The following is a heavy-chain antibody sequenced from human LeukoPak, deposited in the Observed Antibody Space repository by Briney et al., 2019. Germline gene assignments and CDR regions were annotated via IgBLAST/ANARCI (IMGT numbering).Heavy chain of an antibody. V-gene: IGHV4-59*12. CDR3: AREVADSSGYYYANWFDP. CDR2: IHYSGST. J-gene: IGHJ5*02. Sequence: SETLSLTCTVSGDSISRNYWSWIRQPPGKGLEWIGYIHYSGSTYYNPSLKSRVTISVDRSKNQFSLKLSSVTAADTAVYYCAREVADSSGYYYANWFDPWGRGTLVTVSS. D-gene: IGHD3-22*01. CDR1: GDSISRNY.